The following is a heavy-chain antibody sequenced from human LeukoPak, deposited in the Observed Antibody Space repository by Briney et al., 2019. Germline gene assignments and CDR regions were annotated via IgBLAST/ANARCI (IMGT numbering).Heavy chain of an antibody. J-gene: IGHJ4*02. Sequence: SETLSLTCAVYGGSFSGYYWSWIRQPPGKGLEWIGEINHSRSTNYNPSLKSRVTISIDTSKEQFSLKLSSVAAADTAVHYCGRGNARYYDVLTSYLLWGQGTLVSVSS. V-gene: IGHV4-34*01. CDR3: GRGNARYYDVLTSYLL. CDR1: GGSFSGYY. CDR2: INHSRST. D-gene: IGHD3-9*01.